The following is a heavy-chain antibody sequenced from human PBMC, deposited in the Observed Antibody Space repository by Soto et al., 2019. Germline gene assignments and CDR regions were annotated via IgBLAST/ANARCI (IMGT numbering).Heavy chain of an antibody. CDR2: IYYSGST. CDR3: ARNPPQTTSQIVVVTAEIDY. J-gene: IGHJ4*02. CDR1: GGSISSYY. D-gene: IGHD2-2*01. Sequence: SETLSLTCTVSGGSISSYYWSRIRQPPGKGLEWIGYIYYSGSTNYNPSLKSRVTISVDTSKNQFSLKLSSVTAADTAVYYCARNPPQTTSQIVVVTAEIDYWGQGTLVTVAS. V-gene: IGHV4-59*01.